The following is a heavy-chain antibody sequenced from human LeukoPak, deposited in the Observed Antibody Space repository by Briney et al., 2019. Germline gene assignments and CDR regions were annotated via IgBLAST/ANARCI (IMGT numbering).Heavy chain of an antibody. Sequence: SETLSLTCTVSGGSLSSGGYYWRWIRQHPGTGLEWIGYIYYSGSTYYNPSLKSRVTISVDTSKNQFSLKPSSVTAADTAVYYCARGVFYYYYGMDVWSQGTTVTVSS. J-gene: IGHJ6*02. V-gene: IGHV4-31*03. CDR3: ARGVFYYYYGMDV. CDR1: GGSLSSGGYY. CDR2: IYYSGST. D-gene: IGHD3-10*01.